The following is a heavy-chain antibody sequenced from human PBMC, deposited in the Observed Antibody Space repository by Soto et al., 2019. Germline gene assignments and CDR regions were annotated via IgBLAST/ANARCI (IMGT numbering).Heavy chain of an antibody. J-gene: IGHJ6*02. CDR3: TRIKEWLIRRRFHYCGMDV. D-gene: IGHD6-19*01. CDR1: GFTFGVYT. Sequence: PGGSLRLSCTGSGFTFGVYTMSWVRQAPGKGLEWVGSIRSTIYGAPTDVAASVRDRFTISRDDSNDSTYLDMNSLRTEDAGVYYCTRIKEWLIRRRFHYCGMDVWGQGTTVTVS. CDR2: IRSTIYGAPT. V-gene: IGHV3-49*04.